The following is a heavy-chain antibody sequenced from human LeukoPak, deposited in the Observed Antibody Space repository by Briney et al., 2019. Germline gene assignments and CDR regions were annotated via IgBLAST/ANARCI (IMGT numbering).Heavy chain of an antibody. D-gene: IGHD3-3*01. CDR2: IYYSGST. Sequence: SETLSLTCTVSGGSISSSSYYWGWIRQPPGKGLEWIGSIYYSGSTNYNPSLKSRVTISVDTSKNQFSLKLSSVTAADTAVYYCARVSSYYDFWSGYYTKSYYYYYMDVWGKGTTVTVSS. CDR1: GGSISSSSYY. CDR3: ARVSSYYDFWSGYYTKSYYYYYMDV. J-gene: IGHJ6*03. V-gene: IGHV4-39*07.